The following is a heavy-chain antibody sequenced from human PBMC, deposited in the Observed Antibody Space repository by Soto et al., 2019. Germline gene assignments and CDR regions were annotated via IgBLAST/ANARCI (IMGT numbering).Heavy chain of an antibody. J-gene: IGHJ1*01. CDR2: ISNDESNK. CDR3: ASGRGYCSESSCSYFDYFQH. CDR1: GLTFNTYA. D-gene: IGHD2-2*01. V-gene: IGHV3-30*03. Sequence: QVQLVESGGGVGQPGTSLRLSCAASGLTFNTYAMNWIRLAPGKGLEWVAVISNDESNKYYADSVKGRFTISRDNSKNTVYLQMNSLRGEDTGVYYCASGRGYCSESSCSYFDYFQHWGQGALVIVSS.